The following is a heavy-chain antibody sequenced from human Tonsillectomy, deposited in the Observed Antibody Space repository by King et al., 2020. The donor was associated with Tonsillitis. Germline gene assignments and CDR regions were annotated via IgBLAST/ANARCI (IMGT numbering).Heavy chain of an antibody. D-gene: IGHD3-16*01. J-gene: IGHJ2*01. V-gene: IGHV5-51*01. CDR1: GYSFTSHW. Sequence: VQLVESGAEVKKPGESLKISCEGFGYSFTSHWIGWVRQMPGKGLEWMGIIYPADSDTRYSPSFQGQVTMSADKSISTAYLQWSSLKASDTAMYYCERRVSYGPYWYFDLWGRGTLVTVSS. CDR3: ERRVSYGPYWYFDL. CDR2: IYPADSDT.